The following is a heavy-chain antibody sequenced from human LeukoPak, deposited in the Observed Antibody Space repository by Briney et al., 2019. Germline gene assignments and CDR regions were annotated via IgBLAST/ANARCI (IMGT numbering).Heavy chain of an antibody. D-gene: IGHD3-10*01. CDR1: GFTFSNYA. CDR2: ISGSGGST. Sequence: PGGSLRLSCAASGFTFSNYAMSWVRQAPGKGLEWVSAISGSGGSTYYADSVKGRFTISRDNSKNTLYLQMNSLRAEDTAVYYCARNTIRVRGVFDYWGQGTLVTVSS. J-gene: IGHJ4*02. V-gene: IGHV3-23*01. CDR3: ARNTIRVRGVFDY.